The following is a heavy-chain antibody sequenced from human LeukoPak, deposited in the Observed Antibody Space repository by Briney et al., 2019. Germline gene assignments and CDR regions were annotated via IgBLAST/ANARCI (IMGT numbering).Heavy chain of an antibody. D-gene: IGHD1-26*01. Sequence: RWASVKVSCKASGYIFTTYGISWVRQAPGQGLEWMGWISVDNGNTNYAQNLQDRVTMTTDTSTSTVYMELRSLRSDDTAVYYCARGLVGATPFDYWGQGTLVTVSS. CDR2: ISVDNGNT. J-gene: IGHJ4*02. CDR3: ARGLVGATPFDY. CDR1: GYIFTTYG. V-gene: IGHV1-18*01.